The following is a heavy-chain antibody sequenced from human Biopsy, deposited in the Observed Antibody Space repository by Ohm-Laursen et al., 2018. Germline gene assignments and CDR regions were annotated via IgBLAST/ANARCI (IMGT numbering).Heavy chain of an antibody. Sequence: LRLSCSAPGFTFSSYGMSWVRQAPGKGLEWVSSISSTSSYIYYADSVKGRFTISRDNAKNSLYLQMNSLSAEDTAVYYCARDSKSKDSSGSSYYYGMDVWGQGTTVTVSS. CDR1: GFTFSSYG. D-gene: IGHD3-22*01. V-gene: IGHV3-21*01. CDR3: ARDSKSKDSSGSSYYYGMDV. J-gene: IGHJ6*02. CDR2: ISSTSSYI.